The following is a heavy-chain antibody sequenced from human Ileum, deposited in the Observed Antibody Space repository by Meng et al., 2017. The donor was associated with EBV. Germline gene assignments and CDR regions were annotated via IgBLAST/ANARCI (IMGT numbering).Heavy chain of an antibody. CDR3: AREQDDGDYGRHRIDS. CDR2: ISHSGGT. D-gene: IGHD4-17*01. CDR1: GGSITGYF. Sequence: QVQLQGSGPQLVRPSETLSRTFPVSGGSITGYFWSWVRQPPGKGLEWIGSISHSGGTAYHPSLRRRVTLSVDTSENQFSLKVTSLTAADTAVYYCAREQDDGDYGRHRIDSWGQGTLVTVSS. V-gene: IGHV4-59*12. J-gene: IGHJ5*01.